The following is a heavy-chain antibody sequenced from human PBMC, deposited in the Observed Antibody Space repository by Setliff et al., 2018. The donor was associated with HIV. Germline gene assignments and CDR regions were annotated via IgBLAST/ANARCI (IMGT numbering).Heavy chain of an antibody. CDR2: ISYSGRT. J-gene: IGHJ4*02. CDR1: RDSMNRHY. CDR3: ARGNPDYDILTGFWSHSFDY. Sequence: SETLSLTCTVSRDSMNRHYWTWIRQPPGKGLEWIGYISYSGRTNYNSSLKNRVTMSVDTSNNQFSLKMTSVTAADTAVYYCARGNPDYDILTGFWSHSFDYWGRGTLVTVSS. D-gene: IGHD3-9*01. V-gene: IGHV4-59*11.